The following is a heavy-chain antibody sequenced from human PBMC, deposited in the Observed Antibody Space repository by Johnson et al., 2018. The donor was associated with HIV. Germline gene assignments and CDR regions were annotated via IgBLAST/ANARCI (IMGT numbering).Heavy chain of an antibody. CDR2: INSDGSST. J-gene: IGHJ3*02. D-gene: IGHD3-10*01. V-gene: IGHV3-74*02. CDR3: ARQLKYYYAFDI. CDR1: GFTFSSYW. Sequence: VQLVESGGGLVQPGGSLTLSCAASGFTFSSYWMHWVRQAPGKGLVWVSRINSDGSSTSYADSVKGRFTISRDNAKNTLYLQMNSLRAEDTAVYYCARQLKYYYAFDIWGQGTMVTVSS.